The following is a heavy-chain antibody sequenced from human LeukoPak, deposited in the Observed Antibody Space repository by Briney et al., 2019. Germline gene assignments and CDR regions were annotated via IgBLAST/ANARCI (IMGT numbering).Heavy chain of an antibody. V-gene: IGHV3-21*01. CDR2: ISSSSSYI. CDR3: ARDLEFGEWYP. J-gene: IGHJ5*02. Sequence: GSLRLSCAASGFTFSSYSMNWVRQAPGKGLEWVSSISSSSSYIYYADSLKGRFTISRDNAKNSLYLQMNSLRAEDTAVYYCARDLEFGEWYPWGQGTLVTVSS. D-gene: IGHD3-10*01. CDR1: GFTFSSYS.